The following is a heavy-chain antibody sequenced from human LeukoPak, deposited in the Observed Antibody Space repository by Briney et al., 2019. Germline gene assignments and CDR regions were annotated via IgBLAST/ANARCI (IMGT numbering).Heavy chain of an antibody. D-gene: IGHD3-3*01. J-gene: IGHJ4*02. CDR3: ASSDFWSGYDRGGD. CDR2: ISSGGSTI. Sequence: GGSLRLSCGASGLTVSSYAMNWVRQAPGKGLEWLSYISSGGSTIYYADSVKGRFTISRDNAKNSLYLQMNSLRAEDTAVYYCASSDFWSGYDRGGDWGQGTLVTVSS. CDR1: GLTVSSYA. V-gene: IGHV3-48*03.